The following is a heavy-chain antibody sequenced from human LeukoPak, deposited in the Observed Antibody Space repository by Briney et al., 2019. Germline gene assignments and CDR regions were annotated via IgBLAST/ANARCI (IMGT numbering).Heavy chain of an antibody. V-gene: IGHV3-30-3*01. CDR3: AREGRNYQLLGRWFDP. CDR2: ISFDGSNK. Sequence: GGSLRLSCAASGFTFSSYAMNWVRQAPGKGLEWVAVISFDGSNKYYADSVKGRFTISRDNSKNTLYLQMNSLRAEDTAVYYCAREGRNYQLLGRWFDPWGQGTLVTVSS. CDR1: GFTFSSYA. J-gene: IGHJ5*02. D-gene: IGHD2-2*01.